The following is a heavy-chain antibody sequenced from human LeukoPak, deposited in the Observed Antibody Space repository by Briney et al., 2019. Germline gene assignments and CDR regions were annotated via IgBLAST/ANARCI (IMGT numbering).Heavy chain of an antibody. D-gene: IGHD3-10*01. Sequence: PSETLSLTCAVYGGSFSGYYWSWIRQPPGKGLEWIGEVNHSGSTNYSPSLKSRVTVSVDTSKNQFSLKLNSATAADTAEYYCARGSTYYDSGSHYYNYWGQGTLVTVSS. V-gene: IGHV4-34*01. CDR2: VNHSGST. CDR3: ARGSTYYDSGSHYYNY. CDR1: GGSFSGYY. J-gene: IGHJ4*02.